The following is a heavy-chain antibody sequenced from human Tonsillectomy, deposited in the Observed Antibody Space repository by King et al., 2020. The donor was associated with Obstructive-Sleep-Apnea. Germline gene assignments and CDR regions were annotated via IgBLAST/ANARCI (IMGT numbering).Heavy chain of an antibody. CDR3: ARGDYSSGWYYFDY. J-gene: IGHJ4*02. CDR2: IYTSGST. CDR1: GGSISSYY. Sequence: VQLQESGPGLVKPSETLSLTCTVSGGSISSYYWSWIRQPAGKGLEWIGRIYTSGSTNYNPPLKSRVTMSLDTSKNQFSLKLSSVTAADTAVYYCARGDYSSGWYYFDYWGQGTLVTVSS. D-gene: IGHD6-19*01. V-gene: IGHV4-4*07.